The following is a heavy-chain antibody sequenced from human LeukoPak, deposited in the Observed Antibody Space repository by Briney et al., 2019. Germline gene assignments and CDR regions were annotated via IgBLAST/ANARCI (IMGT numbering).Heavy chain of an antibody. Sequence: PSETLSLTCTVSGYSISSGYYWGWIRQPPGKGLEWIGSIYHSGSTYYNPSLKSRVTISVDTSKNQFSLKLSSVTAADTAVYYCANLHPTGCCSSTSCRYAPEKYYFDYWGQGTLVTVSS. CDR1: GYSISSGYY. D-gene: IGHD2-2*01. CDR3: ANLHPTGCCSSTSCRYAPEKYYFDY. J-gene: IGHJ4*02. V-gene: IGHV4-38-2*02. CDR2: IYHSGST.